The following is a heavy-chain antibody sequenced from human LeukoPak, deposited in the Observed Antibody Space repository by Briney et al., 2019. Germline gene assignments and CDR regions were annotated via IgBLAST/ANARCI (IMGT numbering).Heavy chain of an antibody. CDR3: AREPPGY. CDR1: GGSISSSSYY. Sequence: SETLSLTCTVSGGSISSSSYYWGWIRQPPGKGLEWIGRIYTNGGASYNPSLKSRVTISIDASKNQFSLKLSSVTAADTAVYYCAREPPGYWGQGILVTVSS. J-gene: IGHJ4*02. V-gene: IGHV4-39*07. CDR2: IYTNGGA.